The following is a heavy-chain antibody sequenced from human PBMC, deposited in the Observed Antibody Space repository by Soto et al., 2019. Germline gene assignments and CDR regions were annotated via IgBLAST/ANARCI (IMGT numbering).Heavy chain of an antibody. D-gene: IGHD2-15*01. CDR2: IYYSGNT. Sequence: SETLSLTCTVSGGSVSSGSYYWGWIRQPPGNGLEWIGSIYYSGNTYYNPSLKSRVTISVDTSKNQFSLKLSSVTAADTAVYYCARHVGGYYYYMDVWGKGTTVTVSS. CDR3: ARHVGGYYYYMDV. V-gene: IGHV4-39*01. CDR1: GGSVSSGSYY. J-gene: IGHJ6*03.